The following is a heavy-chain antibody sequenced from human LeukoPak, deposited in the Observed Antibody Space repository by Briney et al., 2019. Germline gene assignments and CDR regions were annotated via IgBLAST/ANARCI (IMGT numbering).Heavy chain of an antibody. D-gene: IGHD3-10*01. CDR2: IYHSGST. Sequence: SETLSLTCAVSGYSISSGYYWGWIRQPPGKGLEWIGSIYHSGSTYYNPSLKSRVTISVDTSKNQFSLKLSSVTAADTAVYYWARQYFLYVSGIGWSDPWGQGTLVTVSS. CDR3: ARQYFLYVSGIGWSDP. J-gene: IGHJ5*02. CDR1: GYSISSGYY. V-gene: IGHV4-38-2*01.